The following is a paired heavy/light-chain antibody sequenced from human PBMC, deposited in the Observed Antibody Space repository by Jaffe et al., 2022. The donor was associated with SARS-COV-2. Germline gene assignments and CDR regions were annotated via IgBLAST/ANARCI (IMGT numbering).Heavy chain of an antibody. Sequence: EVQLVQSGTEVKKPGESLKISCKGSGYSFITYWIGWVRQMPGKGLEWMGIIFPGDSDTRYSPSFQGQVTISADKSINTAYLQWSSLKASDTAMYYCARRVYYGSGTLGAFDIWGQGTVVTVSS. J-gene: IGHJ3*02. CDR2: IFPGDSDT. D-gene: IGHD3-10*01. CDR1: GYSFITYW. CDR3: ARRVYYGSGTLGAFDI. V-gene: IGHV5-51*01.
Light chain of an antibody. CDR3: QQYGSSPLT. CDR1: QSVSSNN. Sequence: EIVLTQSPGTLSLSPGERATLSCRASQSVSSNNLAWYQQRFGQAPRLLIYGASSRATGTPDRFSGSGSGTDFTLTISRLEPEDFAVYNCQQYGSSPLTFGGGTKVEIK. J-gene: IGKJ4*01. CDR2: GAS. V-gene: IGKV3-20*01.